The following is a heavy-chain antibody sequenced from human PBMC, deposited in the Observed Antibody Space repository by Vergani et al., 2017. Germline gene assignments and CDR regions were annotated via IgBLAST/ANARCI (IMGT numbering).Heavy chain of an antibody. V-gene: IGHV3-23*01. Sequence: EVQLLESGGDLVQPGGSLRLSCAASGFTFNHCAMNWVRQAPGKGLEWVSGIIGSGGSTYYAGSVKGRFTISRKSSKNTLYLQLNSLSAGDTAVYYCAKTNPRNSGYDYLYYYHAMDVGGKGTTVTVS. J-gene: IGHJ6*04. CDR1: GFTFNHCA. CDR2: IIGSGGST. CDR3: AKTNPRNSGYDYLYYYHAMDV. D-gene: IGHD5-12*01.